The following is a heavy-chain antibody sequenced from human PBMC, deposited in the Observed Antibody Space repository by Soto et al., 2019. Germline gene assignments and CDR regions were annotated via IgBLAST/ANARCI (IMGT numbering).Heavy chain of an antibody. Sequence: GGSLRLSCAASGFTFSSYAMSWVRQAPGKGLEWVSAISGSGGSTYYADSVKGRFTISRDNSKNTLYLQMNSLRAEDTAVYYCAKAAIPTYYYDSSGLGRNAFDIWGQGTMVTVSS. V-gene: IGHV3-23*01. CDR3: AKAAIPTYYYDSSGLGRNAFDI. CDR2: ISGSGGST. D-gene: IGHD3-22*01. J-gene: IGHJ3*02. CDR1: GFTFSSYA.